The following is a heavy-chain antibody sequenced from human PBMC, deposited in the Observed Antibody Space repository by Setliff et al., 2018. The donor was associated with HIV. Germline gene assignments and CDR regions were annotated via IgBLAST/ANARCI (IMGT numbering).Heavy chain of an antibody. CDR2: IIPILDIR. J-gene: IGHJ2*01. D-gene: IGHD3-22*01. V-gene: IGHV1-69*10. Sequence: SVKVSCKPSGGTFNTYDISWVRQAPGQGLEWMGGIIPILDIRNYAQKFQGRVTITADKSTSTVYMELSSLRSEDTAVYYCARAYYDTSGYFIHWYFDLWGRGTLVTAPQ. CDR3: ARAYYDTSGYFIHWYFDL. CDR1: GGTFNTYD.